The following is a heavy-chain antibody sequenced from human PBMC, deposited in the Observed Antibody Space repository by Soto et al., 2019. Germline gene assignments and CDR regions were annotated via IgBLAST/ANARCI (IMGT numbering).Heavy chain of an antibody. Sequence: EVQLVESGGGLVQPGGSLRLSCAASEITFSSYSMSWVRQAPGKGLEWVSYISSSSSTIYYADSVKGRFTISRDNAKNSLYLQMSSLRAEDTAVYFCARRGGGNLHFDYWGQGTLVTVSS. J-gene: IGHJ4*02. CDR2: ISSSSSTI. CDR1: EITFSSYS. V-gene: IGHV3-48*01. CDR3: ARRGGGNLHFDY. D-gene: IGHD3-16*01.